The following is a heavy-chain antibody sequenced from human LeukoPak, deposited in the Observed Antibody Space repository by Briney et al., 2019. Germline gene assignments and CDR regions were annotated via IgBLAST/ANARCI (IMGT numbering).Heavy chain of an antibody. CDR1: GGSISSYY. Sequence: SETLSLTCTVSGGSISSYYWSWIRQPAGKGLEWIGRVYTSGSTNYNPSLKSRVTMSVDTSKNQFSLKVSSVTAADTAVYYCAREGYYFYYMDVWGKGTTVTVSS. V-gene: IGHV4-4*07. J-gene: IGHJ6*03. CDR3: AREGYYFYYMDV. CDR2: VYTSGST.